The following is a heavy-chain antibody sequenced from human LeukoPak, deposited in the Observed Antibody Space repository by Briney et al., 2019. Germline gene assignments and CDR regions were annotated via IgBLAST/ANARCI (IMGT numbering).Heavy chain of an antibody. CDR2: IYSGGST. V-gene: IGHV3-66*02. CDR3: TSGYSSSWYLGWAWFDP. Sequence: GXSLRLSCAASGFTVSSNYMSWVRQAPGKGLEWVSVIYSGGSTYYSDSVKGRFTISRDNSKNTLYLQMNSIEAEDTAVYYWTSGYSSSWYLGWAWFDPWGQGTLVTVSS. CDR1: GFTVSSNY. D-gene: IGHD6-13*01. J-gene: IGHJ5*02.